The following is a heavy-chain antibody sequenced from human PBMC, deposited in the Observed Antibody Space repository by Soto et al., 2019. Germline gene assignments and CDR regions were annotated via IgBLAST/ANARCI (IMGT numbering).Heavy chain of an antibody. J-gene: IGHJ4*02. CDR3: AKATAYDIHGVSSFDY. V-gene: IGHV3-23*01. Sequence: EVQLLESGGGLVQPGGSLRLSCAASGFTFSAYAMNWVRQAPGKGLEWVSTVSGSGSSTYYADSVKGRFTISRDNSKNTLFLQMNSLRAEDTAVYYCAKATAYDIHGVSSFDYWGQGTLVTVSS. D-gene: IGHD3-9*01. CDR2: VSGSGSST. CDR1: GFTFSAYA.